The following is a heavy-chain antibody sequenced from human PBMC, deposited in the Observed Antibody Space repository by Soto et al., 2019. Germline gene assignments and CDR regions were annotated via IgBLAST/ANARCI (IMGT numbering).Heavy chain of an antibody. CDR2: IYSGGSA. CDR1: GFTVSSNY. J-gene: IGHJ4*02. CDR3: ARHGYSYGGGYFDY. D-gene: IGHD5-18*01. Sequence: EVQLVESGGGLVQPGGSLRLSCAASGFTVSSNYMSWVRQAPGKGLEWVSVIYSGGSAYYADSVTGRFTISRDNSKNALYLQRNSLRAEDAAVYYCARHGYSYGGGYFDYWGQGTLVTVSS. V-gene: IGHV3-66*04.